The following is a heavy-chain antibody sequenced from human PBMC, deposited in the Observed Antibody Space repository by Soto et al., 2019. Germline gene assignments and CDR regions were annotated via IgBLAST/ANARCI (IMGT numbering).Heavy chain of an antibody. V-gene: IGHV3-23*01. CDR3: AKDRLGATPYYFDS. Sequence: EVQLLESGGGLVQPGGSLRLSCAASGFTFSSYAMSWVRQAPGKGLEWVSAISGSGGTKYYADSVKGRFTISRDNSNNTLYLQMNSLRAEDTALYYCAKDRLGATPYYFDSWGQGTLVTVST. CDR1: GFTFSSYA. CDR2: ISGSGGTK. J-gene: IGHJ4*02. D-gene: IGHD1-26*01.